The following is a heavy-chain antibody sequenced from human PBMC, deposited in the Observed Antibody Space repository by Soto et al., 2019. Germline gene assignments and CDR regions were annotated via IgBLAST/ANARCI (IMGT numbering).Heavy chain of an antibody. V-gene: IGHV3-23*01. D-gene: IGHD5-18*01. CDR1: GFSFSNYA. Sequence: GGSLRLSCAGSGFSFSNYAMSWVRQAPEKGLEWVSALRDSGVSPYHADSVKGRFTISRDNSKNTLYLQMDSLRVEDTALYYCAKMTSDSYGRNYGMDVWGQGTTVTVSS. CDR3: AKMTSDSYGRNYGMDV. J-gene: IGHJ6*02. CDR2: LRDSGVSP.